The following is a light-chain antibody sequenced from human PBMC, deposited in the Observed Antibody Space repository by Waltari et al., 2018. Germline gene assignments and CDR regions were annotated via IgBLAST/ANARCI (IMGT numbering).Light chain of an antibody. CDR2: KAS. CDR3: QEYDSLPVT. V-gene: IGKV1-5*03. Sequence: DIQITQSPSTLSASVGDRITITCRTSQSVKNNLAWEQQKPGKAPKVLIHKASRLEGVGPSRFSGSGYGTEFTLTISSLQPDDFATYYGQEYDSLPVTFGGGTRVEIK. CDR1: QSVKNN. J-gene: IGKJ4*01.